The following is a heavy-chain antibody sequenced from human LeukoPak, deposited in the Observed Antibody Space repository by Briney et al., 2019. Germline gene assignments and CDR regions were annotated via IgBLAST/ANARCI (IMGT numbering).Heavy chain of an antibody. CDR1: GFTFSSYA. Sequence: PGGSLRLSCAASGFTFSSYAMHWVRQAPGKGLEWVAVISYDGSNKYYADSVKGRFTISRDNSKNTLYLQMNSLRAEDTAVYYCAKDRARYCNNGVCNSGDFDCWGRGTLVTVSS. D-gene: IGHD2-8*01. V-gene: IGHV3-30-3*01. J-gene: IGHJ4*02. CDR2: ISYDGSNK. CDR3: AKDRARYCNNGVCNSGDFDC.